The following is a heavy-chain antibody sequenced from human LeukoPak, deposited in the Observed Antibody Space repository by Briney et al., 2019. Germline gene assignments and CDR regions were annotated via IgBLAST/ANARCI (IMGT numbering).Heavy chain of an antibody. V-gene: IGHV6-1*01. CDR1: GDSVSSNSAA. J-gene: IGHJ6*02. Sequence: SQTLSLTCAISGDSVSSNSAAWNWIRQSPSRGLEWLGRTYYRSKWYNDYAVSVKSRITINPDTSKNQFSLKLSSVTAADTAVYYCARAPARPPSYYGMDVWGQGTTVTVSS. CDR2: TYYRSKWYN. CDR3: ARAPARPPSYYGMDV.